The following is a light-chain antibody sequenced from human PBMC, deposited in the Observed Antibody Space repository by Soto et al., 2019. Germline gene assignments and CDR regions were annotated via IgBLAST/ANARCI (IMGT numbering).Light chain of an antibody. CDR1: QNIRSR. Sequence: DFQMTQSPSTLSASVGDRVTITCRASQNIRSRLAWFQQKPGKAPKLLIYDASSLESGVPSRFSGGGSGTDFTLTISSLQPEDFATYYCQQSYSTPRTFGQGTKVDIK. J-gene: IGKJ1*01. CDR3: QQSYSTPRT. CDR2: DAS. V-gene: IGKV1-39*01.